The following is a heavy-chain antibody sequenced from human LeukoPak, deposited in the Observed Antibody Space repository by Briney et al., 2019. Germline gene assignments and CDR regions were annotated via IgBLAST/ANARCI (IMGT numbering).Heavy chain of an antibody. D-gene: IGHD6-19*01. Sequence: GGSLRLSCAGSGFTFSSSAMNWVRQAPGKGLEWVASINNVGSHIYYADSVKGRFTISRDNAKNSLYLQMNSLRAEDTAVYYCATSLYSSGWYGSYHYFDYWGQGTLVTVSS. J-gene: IGHJ4*02. CDR3: ATSLYSSGWYGSYHYFDY. CDR2: INNVGSHI. CDR1: GFTFSSSA. V-gene: IGHV3-21*01.